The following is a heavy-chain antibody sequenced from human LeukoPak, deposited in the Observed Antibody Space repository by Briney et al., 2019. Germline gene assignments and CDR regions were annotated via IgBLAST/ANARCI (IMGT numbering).Heavy chain of an antibody. CDR3: ATSDAMGATIFGVVAVDY. J-gene: IGHJ4*02. V-gene: IGHV1-69*01. CDR1: GGTFSSYA. D-gene: IGHD3-3*01. Sequence: SVKVSCKASGGTFSSYAISWVRQAPGQGLEWMGGIIPIFGTANYAQKFQGRVTITADESTSTAYMELSSLRSEGTAVYYCATSDAMGATIFGVVAVDYWGQGTLVTVSS. CDR2: IIPIFGTA.